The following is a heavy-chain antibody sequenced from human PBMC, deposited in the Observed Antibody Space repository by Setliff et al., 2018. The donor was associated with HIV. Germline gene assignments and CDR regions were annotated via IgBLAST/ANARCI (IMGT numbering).Heavy chain of an antibody. CDR1: GGSFSSYY. Sequence: SETLSLTCAVYGGSFSSYYWSWIRQPPGKGLEWIGEINHSGSTNYSPSLKSRVTISVDTSKNQFSLKLSSVSAADTAVFYCARGRVYKGHYDSSSSWGRYYYYHMDVWGQGTTVTVSS. CDR3: ARGRVYKGHYDSSSSWGRYYYYHMDV. V-gene: IGHV4-34*01. D-gene: IGHD3-22*01. CDR2: INHSGST. J-gene: IGHJ6*03.